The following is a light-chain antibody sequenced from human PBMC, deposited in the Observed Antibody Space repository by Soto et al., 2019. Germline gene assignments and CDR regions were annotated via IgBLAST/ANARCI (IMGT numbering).Light chain of an antibody. Sequence: DIQMTQSPSSLSASVGDRVTITCQASQDISNHLNWYQQKPGKAPKLLIYDASNLETGVPSRFSGSGSGTDFTLAISSLQPEDFATYYCQQLHTYPWTFGQGTTAGIK. J-gene: IGKJ1*01. CDR2: DAS. CDR1: QDISNH. V-gene: IGKV1-33*01. CDR3: QQLHTYPWT.